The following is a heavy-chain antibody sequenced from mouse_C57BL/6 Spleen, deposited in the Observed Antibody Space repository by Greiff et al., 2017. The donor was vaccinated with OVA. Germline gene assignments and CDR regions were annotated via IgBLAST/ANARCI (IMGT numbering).Heavy chain of an antibody. CDR2: IYPGDGDT. Sequence: VQLQQSGPELVKPGASVKISCKASGYAFSSSWMNWVKQRPGKGLEWIGRIYPGDGDTNYNGKFKGKATLTADKFSSTAYMQLSSLTSEDSAVYFCARTDSNYYAMDYWGQGTSVTVSS. V-gene: IGHV1-82*01. J-gene: IGHJ4*01. CDR1: GYAFSSSW. CDR3: ARTDSNYYAMDY.